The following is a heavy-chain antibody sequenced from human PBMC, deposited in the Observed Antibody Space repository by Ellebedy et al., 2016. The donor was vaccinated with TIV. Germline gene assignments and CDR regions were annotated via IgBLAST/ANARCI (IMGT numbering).Heavy chain of an antibody. D-gene: IGHD4-17*01. V-gene: IGHV3-48*04. J-gene: IGHJ4*02. Sequence: GESLKISXAASGFTFSNYNMNWVRQAPGKGLEWVSYISSSSSTIYYADSVTGRFTISRDNARNSLYLQMNSLRAEDTALYYCARVATNYGDYPTYFDYWGQGTLVTVSS. CDR2: ISSSSSTI. CDR1: GFTFSNYN. CDR3: ARVATNYGDYPTYFDY.